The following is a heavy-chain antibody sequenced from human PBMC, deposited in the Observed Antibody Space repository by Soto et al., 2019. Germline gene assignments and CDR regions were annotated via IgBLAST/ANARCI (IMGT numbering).Heavy chain of an antibody. CDR1: GGSISSSSYY. CDR3: ARHGGSGSDFDY. V-gene: IGHV4-39*01. Sequence: TSETLSLTCTVSGGSISSSSYYWGWIRQPPGKGLEWIGSIYYSGSTYYNPSLKSRVTISVDTSKNQFSLKLSSVTAADTAVYYCARHGGSGSDFDYWGQGTLVTVSS. D-gene: IGHD1-26*01. J-gene: IGHJ4*02. CDR2: IYYSGST.